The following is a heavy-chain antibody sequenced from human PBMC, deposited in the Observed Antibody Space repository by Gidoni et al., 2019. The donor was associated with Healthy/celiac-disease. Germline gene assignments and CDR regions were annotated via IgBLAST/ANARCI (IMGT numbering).Heavy chain of an antibody. V-gene: IGHV2-5*01. D-gene: IGHD6-13*01. J-gene: IGHJ5*02. CDR3: AHSREFRIAAAGNREGGFDP. CDR2: IYWNDDK. Sequence: QITLKESGPTLVKPTQTLTLTCTFSGFSLSTSGVGVGWIRQPPGKALEWLALIYWNDDKRYSPSLKSRLTITKDTSKNQVVLTMTNMDPVDTATYYCAHSREFRIAAAGNREGGFDPWGQGTLVTVSS. CDR1: GFSLSTSGVG.